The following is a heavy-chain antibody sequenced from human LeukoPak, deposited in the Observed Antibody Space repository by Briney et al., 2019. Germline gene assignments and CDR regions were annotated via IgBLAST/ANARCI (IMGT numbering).Heavy chain of an antibody. CDR2: INPNRGGT. J-gene: IGHJ6*03. CDR1: GYTFTGYY. Sequence: GASVKVSCKASGYTFTGYYMHWVRQAPGQGLEWMGWINPNRGGTNYAQKFQGRVTMTRDTSISTAYMELSRLRSDDTAVYYCASYSSSWYGVYYYYMDVWGKGTTVTVSS. D-gene: IGHD6-13*01. CDR3: ASYSSSWYGVYYYYMDV. V-gene: IGHV1-2*02.